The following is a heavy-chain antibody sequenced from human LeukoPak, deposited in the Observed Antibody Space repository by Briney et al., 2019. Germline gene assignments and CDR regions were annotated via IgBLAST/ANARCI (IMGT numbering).Heavy chain of an antibody. D-gene: IGHD2-2*02. CDR1: GFTFSDYY. CDR3: ARGPCSSTSCYNFDY. Sequence: GGSLRLSCAASGFTFSDYYMSWIRQAPGKGLEWVSYISSSGSTIYYADSVKGRFTISRDNAKNSLYLQMNSLRAEDTAVYYCARGPCSSTSCYNFDYWGQGILVTVSS. V-gene: IGHV3-11*01. J-gene: IGHJ4*02. CDR2: ISSSGSTI.